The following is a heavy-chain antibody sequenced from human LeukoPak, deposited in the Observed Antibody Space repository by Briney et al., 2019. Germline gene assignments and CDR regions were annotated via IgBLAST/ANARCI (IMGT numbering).Heavy chain of an antibody. V-gene: IGHV3-7*03. CDR3: ASDFDY. CDR1: GFTFSNYW. J-gene: IGHJ4*02. Sequence: PGGSLRLSCAASGFTFSNYWMTWVRQAPGKGLEWVASIKQDGSEKYYVDSVKGRFTFSRDNAKNSLYLQMNSLRAEDTAVYYCASDFDYWGQGTLVTVSS. CDR2: IKQDGSEK.